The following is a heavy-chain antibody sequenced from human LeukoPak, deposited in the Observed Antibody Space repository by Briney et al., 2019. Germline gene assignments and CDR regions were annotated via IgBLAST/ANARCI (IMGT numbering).Heavy chain of an antibody. J-gene: IGHJ5*02. CDR1: GGSISSGGYY. CDR2: IYHGGST. CDR3: ARYDSSGYYH. V-gene: IGHV4-30-2*01. Sequence: SETLSLTCTVSGGSISSGGYYWSWIRQPPGKGLEWIGYIYHGGSTYYNPSLKSRVTISVDTSKNQFSLKLSSVTAADTAVYYCARYDSSGYYHWGQGTLVTVSS. D-gene: IGHD3-22*01.